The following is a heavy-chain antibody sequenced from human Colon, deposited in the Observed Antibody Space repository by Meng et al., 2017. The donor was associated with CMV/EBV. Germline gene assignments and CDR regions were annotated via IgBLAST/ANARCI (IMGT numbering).Heavy chain of an antibody. V-gene: IGHV3-74*01. J-gene: IGHJ4*02. CDR2: INTDGSTT. CDR3: ASRDY. CDR1: GFTFSSKW. Sequence: VQLGASGGGLVQPGGSRRLSCAASGFTFSSKWMHWVRQGPGKGLVWVSRINTDGSTTYYADSVKGRFTISRDNAKNTLYLQMNSLRAEDTAVYYCASRDYWGQGTLVTVSS.